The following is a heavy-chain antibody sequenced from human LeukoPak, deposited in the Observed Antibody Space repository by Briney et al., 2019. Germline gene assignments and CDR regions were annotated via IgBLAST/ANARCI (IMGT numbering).Heavy chain of an antibody. J-gene: IGHJ4*02. CDR1: GGSISSGAYY. Sequence: PSETLSLTFTVSGGSISSGAYYWSWIRQHPGKGLEWIGYIYYSGSTSYYPSLKSRVTISVDTSKNQFSLRLSSVTAADTAVYYCARGPWEYSSGDCWGQGTLVTVSS. CDR3: ARGPWEYSSGDC. V-gene: IGHV4-31*03. CDR2: IYYSGST. D-gene: IGHD3-22*01.